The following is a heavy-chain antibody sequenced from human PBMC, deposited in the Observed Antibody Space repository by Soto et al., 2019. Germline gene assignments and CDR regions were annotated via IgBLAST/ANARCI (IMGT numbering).Heavy chain of an antibody. Sequence: GGSLRLSCAASGFTFSSYAMSWVRQAPGKGLEWVSAISGSGGSTYYADSVKGRFTISRDNSKNTLYLQMNSLRAEDTAVYYCAKAPAYYYGSGSYSSYFDYWGQGTLVTVSS. V-gene: IGHV3-23*01. J-gene: IGHJ4*02. CDR1: GFTFSSYA. CDR2: ISGSGGST. D-gene: IGHD3-10*01. CDR3: AKAPAYYYGSGSYSSYFDY.